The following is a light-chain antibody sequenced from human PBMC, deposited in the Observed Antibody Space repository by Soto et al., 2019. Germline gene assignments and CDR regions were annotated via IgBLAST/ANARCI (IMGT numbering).Light chain of an antibody. Sequence: QSALTQPASVSGSPGQSITISCTGTSSDVGTYNLVSWYQQHPGKAPNLMIYEGSKRPSGLSNRFSGSKSGNTASLTISGLKAEDEAAYYCCSYAGSSTLVFGGGTKVTVL. CDR2: EGS. CDR1: SSDVGTYNL. CDR3: CSYAGSSTLV. V-gene: IGLV2-23*01. J-gene: IGLJ3*02.